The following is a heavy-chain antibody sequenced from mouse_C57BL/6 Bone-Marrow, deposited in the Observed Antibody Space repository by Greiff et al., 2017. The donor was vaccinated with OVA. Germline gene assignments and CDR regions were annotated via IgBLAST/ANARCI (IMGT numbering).Heavy chain of an antibody. J-gene: IGHJ2*01. D-gene: IGHD2-1*01. Sequence: VQLQQSGPELVKPGASVKISCKASGYTFTDYYMNWVKQSHGKSLEWIGDINPNNGGTSYNQKFKGKATLTVDKSSSTAYMELRSLTSEDSAVYYCARCGNYPYYFDYWGQGTTLTVSS. CDR3: ARCGNYPYYFDY. CDR2: INPNNGGT. CDR1: GYTFTDYY. V-gene: IGHV1-26*01.